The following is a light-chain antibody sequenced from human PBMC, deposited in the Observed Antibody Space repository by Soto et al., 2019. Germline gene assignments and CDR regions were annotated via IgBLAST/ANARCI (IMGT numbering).Light chain of an antibody. CDR2: DNN. CDR3: ATWDSSLSAWL. CDR1: SSNIGNNY. V-gene: IGLV1-51*01. Sequence: QSVMTQPPLLSAAPGQTVTISCSGGSSNIGNNYVSWYQQVAGTTPKLLIFDNNKRPSGIPDRFSGSKSGTSATLGIAGLQTGDAADYYCATWDSSLSAWLFGGGTQLTVL. J-gene: IGLJ3*02.